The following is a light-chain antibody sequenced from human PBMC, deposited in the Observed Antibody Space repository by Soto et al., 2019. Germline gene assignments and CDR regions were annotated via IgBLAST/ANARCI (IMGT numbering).Light chain of an antibody. V-gene: IGKV3-20*01. Sequence: EIVLTQSPGTLSLSPGEGATLSCRASQSVSSSYLAWYQLKPGQAPRLLIYGASSRATGIPDRFSGSGSGTDFTLTISRLEPEDFAVYFCQQYGGSPRTFGQGTKVDIK. CDR3: QQYGGSPRT. J-gene: IGKJ1*01. CDR2: GAS. CDR1: QSVSSSY.